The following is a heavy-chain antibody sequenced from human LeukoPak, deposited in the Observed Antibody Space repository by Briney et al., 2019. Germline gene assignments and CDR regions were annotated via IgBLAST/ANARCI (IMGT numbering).Heavy chain of an antibody. CDR2: ISHTGTTI. CDR1: GFTFTDYY. D-gene: IGHD6-19*01. V-gene: IGHV3-11*01. Sequence: GSLRLSCAASGFTFTDYYMSWVRQAPGSGLEWISYISHTGTTIYYADSVKGRFTVSRDNAKNSLYLQMHSLRAEDTAVYYCSRSSSGWYIHFDYWGQGTLVTVSS. CDR3: SRSSSGWYIHFDY. J-gene: IGHJ4*02.